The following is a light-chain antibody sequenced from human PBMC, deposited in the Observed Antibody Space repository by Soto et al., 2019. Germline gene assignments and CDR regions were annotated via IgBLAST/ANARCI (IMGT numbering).Light chain of an antibody. J-gene: IGKJ2*01. CDR2: WAS. CDR3: QQYYSTPPT. V-gene: IGKV4-1*01. Sequence: DIVMTTSPASLAVSLGERATINCKSSQSVLYSSNNKNYLAWYQQKPGQPPKLLIYWASTRESGVPDRFSGSGSGTDFTLTISSLQAEDVAVYYCQQYYSTPPTFGQGTKLEIK. CDR1: QSVLYSSNNKNY.